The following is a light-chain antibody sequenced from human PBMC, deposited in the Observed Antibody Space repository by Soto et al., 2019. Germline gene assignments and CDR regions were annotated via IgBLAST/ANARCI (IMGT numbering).Light chain of an antibody. CDR2: GAS. V-gene: IGKV3-15*01. J-gene: IGKJ3*01. CDR1: QSVSNN. CDR3: QQYNNWVFT. Sequence: EILMTQSPATLSVSPGERATLSCRASQSVSNNLAWYQQKPGQAPRLLIYGASTRATGIPARFSGSGSGTEFTLTISSLQSEDFELYYCQQYNNWVFTFGPGTMVDIK.